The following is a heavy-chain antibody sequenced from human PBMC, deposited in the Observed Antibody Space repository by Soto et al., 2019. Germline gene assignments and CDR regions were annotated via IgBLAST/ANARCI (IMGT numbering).Heavy chain of an antibody. CDR1: GGSFSGYY. CDR3: ARGVSMGAYYYYYGMDV. J-gene: IGHJ6*02. Sequence: SETLSLTCAVYGGSFSGYYCSWIRQPPGKGLEWIGEINHSGSTNYNPSLKSRVTISVDTSKNQFSLKLSSVTAADTAVYYCARGVSMGAYYYYYGMDVWGQGTTVTVPS. D-gene: IGHD3-16*01. CDR2: INHSGST. V-gene: IGHV4-34*01.